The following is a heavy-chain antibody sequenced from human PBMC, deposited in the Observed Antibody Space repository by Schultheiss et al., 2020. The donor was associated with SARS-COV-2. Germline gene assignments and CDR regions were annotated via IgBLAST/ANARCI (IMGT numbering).Heavy chain of an antibody. V-gene: IGHV3-30-3*01. CDR1: GFTFSSYA. J-gene: IGHJ3*02. Sequence: GESLKISCAASGFTFSSYAMHWVRQAPGKGLEWVAVISYDGSNKYYADSVKGRFTISIDNSKNTLYLQMNSLRAEDTAVYYCARDGIGWFLDAFDIWGQGTMVTVSS. CDR3: ARDGIGWFLDAFDI. CDR2: ISYDGSNK. D-gene: IGHD2-15*01.